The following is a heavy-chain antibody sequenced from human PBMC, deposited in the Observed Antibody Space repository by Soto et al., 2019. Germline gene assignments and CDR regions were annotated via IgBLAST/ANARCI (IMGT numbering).Heavy chain of an antibody. CDR2: ISYDGSNK. Sequence: QVQLVESGGGVVQPGRSLRLSCAASGFTFSSYAMHWVRQAPGKGLEWVAVISYDGSNKYYADSVKGRFTISRDNSKNTLYLQMNSLRAEDTAVYYCARVTPSIAPYFDYWGQGTLVTVSS. CDR1: GFTFSSYA. J-gene: IGHJ4*02. D-gene: IGHD6-13*01. CDR3: ARVTPSIAPYFDY. V-gene: IGHV3-30-3*01.